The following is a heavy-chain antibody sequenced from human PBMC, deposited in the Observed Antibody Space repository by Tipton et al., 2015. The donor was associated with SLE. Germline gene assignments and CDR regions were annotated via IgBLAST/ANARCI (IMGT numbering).Heavy chain of an antibody. V-gene: IGHV4-4*09. CDR2: ISTSGNT. CDR1: GGSISSHY. CDR3: ARPSNWGGYYGMDV. D-gene: IGHD7-27*01. J-gene: IGHJ6*02. Sequence: TLSLTCTVSGGSISSHYWSWIRQPPGKGLEWIGYISTSGNTNYNPSLKSRVTILVDKSKNQFSLRLSSVTAADTAVYYCARPSNWGGYYGMDVWGQGTTVTVSS.